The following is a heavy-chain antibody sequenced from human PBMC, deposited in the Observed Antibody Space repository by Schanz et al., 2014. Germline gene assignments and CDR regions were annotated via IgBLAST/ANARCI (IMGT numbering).Heavy chain of an antibody. CDR3: ATIGVNDYWRFGLDL. Sequence: QVQLVQSGSELKKPGASVKVSCKASGYTFTSYSMNWVRQAPGQGLEWMGWINTHTGNPTYAQGFTGRFVFSLDTSVSTAYLQISSLKADDTAVYYCATIGVNDYWRFGLDLWGQGTTVTVSS. D-gene: IGHD3-16*01. CDR1: GYTFTSYS. CDR2: INTHTGNP. V-gene: IGHV7-4-1*02. J-gene: IGHJ6*02.